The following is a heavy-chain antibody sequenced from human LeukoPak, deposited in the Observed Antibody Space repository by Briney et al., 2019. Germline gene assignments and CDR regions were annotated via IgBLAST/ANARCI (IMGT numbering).Heavy chain of an antibody. D-gene: IGHD3-16*01. CDR3: AVPFARMDV. CDR2: INHSGST. CDR1: GGSFSGYY. Sequence: PSETLSLTCAVYGGSFSGYYWSWIRQPPGKGLEWIGEINHSGSTNYNPSLKSRVTISVDTSKNRFSLKLSSVTAADTAVYYCAVPFARMDVWGQGTTVTVSS. V-gene: IGHV4-34*01. J-gene: IGHJ6*02.